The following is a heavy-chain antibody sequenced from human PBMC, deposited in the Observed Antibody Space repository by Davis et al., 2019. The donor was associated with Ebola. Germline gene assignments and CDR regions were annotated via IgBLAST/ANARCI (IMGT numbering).Heavy chain of an antibody. CDR2: IYYSGST. J-gene: IGHJ4*02. Sequence: LRLSCTVSGDSITSADYSWTWIRQSPGKGLEWIGHIYYSGSTYYNPSLQSRTTLSVDTSKNQFSLKLSAVTPADTAVYYCARGSDFWSGCFDFWGQGSLVTVSS. D-gene: IGHD3-3*01. CDR3: ARGSDFWSGCFDF. CDR1: GDSITSADYS. V-gene: IGHV4-30-4*01.